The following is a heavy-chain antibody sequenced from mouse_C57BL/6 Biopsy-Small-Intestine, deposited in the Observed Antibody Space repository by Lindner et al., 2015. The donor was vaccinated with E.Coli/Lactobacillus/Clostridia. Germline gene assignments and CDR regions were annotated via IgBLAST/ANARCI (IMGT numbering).Heavy chain of an antibody. CDR3: TRGAHGSSYWFAY. Sequence: VQLQESGPGMVKPSQSLSLTCTVTGYSIISGYDWHWIRHFPGDKLEWMGCISYSGYTNYNPSLKGRISITHDTSKNHFFLKLNSVTSEDTATYYCTRGAHGSSYWFAYWGQGTLVTVSA. J-gene: IGHJ3*01. CDR1: GYSIISGYD. V-gene: IGHV3-1*01. CDR2: ISYSGYT. D-gene: IGHD1-1*01.